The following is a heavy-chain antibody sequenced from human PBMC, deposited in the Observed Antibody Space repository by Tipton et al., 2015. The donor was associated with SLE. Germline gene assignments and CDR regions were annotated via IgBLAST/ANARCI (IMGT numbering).Heavy chain of an antibody. CDR3: ARALNNGWRLGDRFDP. J-gene: IGHJ5*02. CDR2: IYTSGST. CDR1: GGSISSGSYY. D-gene: IGHD5-24*01. V-gene: IGHV4-61*02. Sequence: TLSLTCTVSGGSISSGSYYWSWIRQPAGKGLEWIGRIYTSGSTNYNPSLKSRATMSVDTSKNQFSLKLSSVTAADTAVYYCARALNNGWRLGDRFDPWGQGTLVTVSS.